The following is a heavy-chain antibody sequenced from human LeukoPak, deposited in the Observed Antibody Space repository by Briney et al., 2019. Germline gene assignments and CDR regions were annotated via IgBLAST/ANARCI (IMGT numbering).Heavy chain of an antibody. CDR1: GFTFSSYA. J-gene: IGHJ4*02. D-gene: IGHD2-15*01. CDR2: ISGSGGST. Sequence: PGGSLRLSCTASGFTFSSYAMSWVRQAPGKGLEWVSAISGSGGSTYYADSVKGRFTISRDNSKNTLYLQMNSLRAEDTAVYYCAKGSGGSCYSATDHWGQGTLVTVS. CDR3: AKGSGGSCYSATDH. V-gene: IGHV3-23*01.